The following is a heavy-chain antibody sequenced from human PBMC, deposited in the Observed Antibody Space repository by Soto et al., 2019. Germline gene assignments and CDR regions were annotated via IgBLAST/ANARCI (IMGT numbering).Heavy chain of an antibody. V-gene: IGHV1-3*01. CDR1: GYTFTSYA. Sequence: ASVKVSCKASGYTFTSYAMHWVRQAPGQRLEWMGWINVGNGNTKYSQKFQGRVTITRDTSASTAYMELSSLRSEDTAVYYCARGVAGPLHWFDPWGQGTLVTVSS. D-gene: IGHD6-19*01. J-gene: IGHJ5*02. CDR3: ARGVAGPLHWFDP. CDR2: INVGNGNT.